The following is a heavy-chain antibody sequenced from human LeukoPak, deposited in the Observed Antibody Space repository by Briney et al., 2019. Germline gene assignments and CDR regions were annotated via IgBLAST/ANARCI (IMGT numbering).Heavy chain of an antibody. CDR1: GFTYSNYA. V-gene: IGHV1-69*01. J-gene: IGHJ4*02. D-gene: IGHD3-22*01. CDR2: IIPIFGTA. CDR3: ARGVGEYYDSTRAGFDY. Sequence: SVKVSCTASGFTYSNYAISWVRQAPGQGLEWMGGIIPIFGTANYAQKFQGRVTITADESTSTSYMELSSLRSEDTAVYYCARGVGEYYDSTRAGFDYWGQGTLVTVSS.